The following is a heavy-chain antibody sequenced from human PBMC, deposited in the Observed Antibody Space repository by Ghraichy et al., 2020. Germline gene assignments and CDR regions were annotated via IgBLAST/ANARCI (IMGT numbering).Heavy chain of an antibody. CDR3: ARDGYGSSVGY. D-gene: IGHD6-13*01. J-gene: IGHJ4*02. V-gene: IGHV4-31*01. CDR1: GYSISSGRYY. CDR2: IFYRGDT. Sequence: SETLSLTCNVSGYSISSGRYYWSWIRQHPGQGLEWIGYIFYRGDTYYNPSLKSLVTISVDTTKNQFSLKVNSVTAADTAMYYCARDGYGSSVGYWGQGTRVTVSS.